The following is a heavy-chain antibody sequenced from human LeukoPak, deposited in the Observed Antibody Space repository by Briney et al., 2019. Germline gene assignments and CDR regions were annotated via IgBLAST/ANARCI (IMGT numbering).Heavy chain of an antibody. Sequence: GESLKISCKGSGYSFTTHWIGWVRQMPGKGLEWMGVIYPGTSDTRYNPSFQGQVTISADKSISTAYLQWSSLTASDTAMYYCARLGQYSDGWFIIYWGQGTLVTVSS. D-gene: IGHD6-19*01. CDR1: GYSFTTHW. CDR2: IYPGTSDT. J-gene: IGHJ4*02. V-gene: IGHV5-51*01. CDR3: ARLGQYSDGWFIIY.